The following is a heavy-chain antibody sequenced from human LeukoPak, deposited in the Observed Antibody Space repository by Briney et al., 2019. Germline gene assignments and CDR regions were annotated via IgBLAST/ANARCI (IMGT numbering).Heavy chain of an antibody. CDR3: ARQEGDYVDH. CDR1: GGSFSGYY. V-gene: IGHV4-34*01. CDR2: VNHSGST. J-gene: IGHJ4*02. Sequence: SETLSLTCAVYGGSFSGYYWSWIRQPPGKGRELIGEVNHSGSTNYNPSLKSRVTIPMETSKNQFSVDLSAETAADTAVYYCARQEGDYVDHWGQGTLVTVTS.